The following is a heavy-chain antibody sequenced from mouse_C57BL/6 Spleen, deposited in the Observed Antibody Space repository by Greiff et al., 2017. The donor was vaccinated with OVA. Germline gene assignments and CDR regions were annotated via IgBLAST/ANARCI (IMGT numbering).Heavy chain of an antibody. CDR2: IWSGGST. V-gene: IGHV2-2*01. Sequence: VQVVESGPGLVQPSQSLSITCTVSGFSLTSYGVHWVRQSPGKGLEWLGVIWSGGSTDYNAAFISRLSISKDNSKSQVFFKMNSLQADDTAIYYCARNPSTMVTTGYYAMDYWGQGTSVTVSS. D-gene: IGHD2-2*01. CDR1: GFSLTSYG. CDR3: ARNPSTMVTTGYYAMDY. J-gene: IGHJ4*01.